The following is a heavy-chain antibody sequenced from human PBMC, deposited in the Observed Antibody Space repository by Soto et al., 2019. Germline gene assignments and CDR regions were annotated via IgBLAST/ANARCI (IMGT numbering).Heavy chain of an antibody. CDR2: IYHSGST. Sequence: SETLSLTCAVYGGSFSGYYWSWIRQPPGKGLEWIGEIYHSGSTNYNPSLKSRVTISVDTSKNQFSLKLSSVTAADTAVYYCARDGPGRNSYGFDYWGQGTLVTVSS. D-gene: IGHD5-18*01. V-gene: IGHV4-34*01. CDR1: GGSFSGYY. J-gene: IGHJ4*02. CDR3: ARDGPGRNSYGFDY.